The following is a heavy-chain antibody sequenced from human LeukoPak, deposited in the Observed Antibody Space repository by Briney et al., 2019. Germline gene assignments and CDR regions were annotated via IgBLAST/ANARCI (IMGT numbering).Heavy chain of an antibody. J-gene: IGHJ3*02. CDR1: GGSISSYY. V-gene: IGHV4-59*01. Sequence: NSSETLSLTCTVSGGSISSYYWSWIRQPPGGGLEWIGYIYYSGSTNYNPSLKSRVTISVDTSKNQFSLKVSSVTAADTAVYYCARLVGATEAFDIWGQGTMVTVSS. D-gene: IGHD1-26*01. CDR2: IYYSGST. CDR3: ARLVGATEAFDI.